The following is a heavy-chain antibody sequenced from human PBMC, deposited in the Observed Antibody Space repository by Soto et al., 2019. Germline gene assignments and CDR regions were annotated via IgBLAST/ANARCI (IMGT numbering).Heavy chain of an antibody. Sequence: QITLRESGATVGKPTETLTLTCTFSGFSLSTPGEVVGWIRQPPGKALECLALLFSDHGKGYSPSLQNRLTINKDTSKNQVVVTLTSVDPADTATYFCALRRQINSVWYTVDQWGHGTRVTVSS. CDR1: GFSLSTPGEV. CDR3: ALRRQINSVWYTVDQ. CDR2: LFSDHGK. J-gene: IGHJ4*01. D-gene: IGHD6-19*01. V-gene: IGHV2-5*02.